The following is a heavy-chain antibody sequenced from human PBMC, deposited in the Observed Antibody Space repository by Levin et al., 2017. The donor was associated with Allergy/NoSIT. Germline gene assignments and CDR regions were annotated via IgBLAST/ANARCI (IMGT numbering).Heavy chain of an antibody. CDR1: GFTFSSYA. CDR2: ISYDGSNK. Sequence: GESLKISCAASGFTFSSYAMHWVRQAPGKGLEWVAVISYDGSNKYYADSVKGRFTISRDNSKNTLYLQMNSLRAEDTAVYYCARDLQSIAARPFYYYYGMDVWGQGTTVTVSS. CDR3: ARDLQSIAARPFYYYYGMDV. D-gene: IGHD6-6*01. J-gene: IGHJ6*02. V-gene: IGHV3-30-3*01.